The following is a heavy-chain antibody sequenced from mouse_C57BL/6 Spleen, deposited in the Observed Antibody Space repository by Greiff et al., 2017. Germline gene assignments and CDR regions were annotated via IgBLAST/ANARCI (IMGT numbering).Heavy chain of an antibody. Sequence: VQLQQPGAELVKPGASVKISCKASGYTFTDYYMNWVKQSHGKSLEWIGDIYPNNGSTSYNQKFKGKATLTVDNSSSTAYMELSSLTSEHSAVYYSVRDYGSRSYAMDYWGKGTSVTVSS. V-gene: IGHV1-26*01. J-gene: IGHJ4*01. CDR3: VRDYGSRSYAMDY. CDR1: GYTFTDYY. D-gene: IGHD2-1*01. CDR2: IYPNNGST.